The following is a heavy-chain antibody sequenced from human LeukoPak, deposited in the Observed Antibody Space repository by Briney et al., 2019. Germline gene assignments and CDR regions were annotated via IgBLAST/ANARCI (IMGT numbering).Heavy chain of an antibody. Sequence: ASVKVSCKASGGTFSSYAISWVRQAPGQGLEWMGWTSAYNGNTDYAQKFHGRLTMTTDTSTSTAYMELRSLRSDDTAVYYCARWAAADPLDYWGQGTLVTVSS. CDR3: ARWAAADPLDY. J-gene: IGHJ4*02. D-gene: IGHD6-13*01. V-gene: IGHV1-18*01. CDR2: TSAYNGNT. CDR1: GGTFSSYA.